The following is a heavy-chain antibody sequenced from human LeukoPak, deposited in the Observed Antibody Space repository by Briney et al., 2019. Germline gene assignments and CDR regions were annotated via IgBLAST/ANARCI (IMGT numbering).Heavy chain of an antibody. CDR3: ASSIYGSGSPFQH. CDR2: INSDGSST. Sequence: GGSLRLSCAASGFTFSSYWMHWVRQAPGKGLVWVSRINSDGSSTSYADSVKGRFTISRDNAKNTLYLQMNSLRAEDTAVYYCASSIYGSGSPFQHWGQGTLVTVSS. D-gene: IGHD3-10*01. V-gene: IGHV3-74*01. J-gene: IGHJ1*01. CDR1: GFTFSSYW.